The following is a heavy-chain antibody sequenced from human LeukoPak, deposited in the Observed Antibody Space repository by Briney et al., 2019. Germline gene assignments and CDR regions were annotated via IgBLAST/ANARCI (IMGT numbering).Heavy chain of an antibody. CDR1: GFTFSSYG. Sequence: GGSLRLSCAASGFTFSSYGMHWVRQAPGKGLEWVAFIRYDGSNKYYADSVKGRLTISRDNSKNTLYLQMNSLRAEDTAVYYCAKDFGRYCSSTSCYNGDYWGQGTLVTVSS. D-gene: IGHD2-2*02. CDR2: IRYDGSNK. CDR3: AKDFGRYCSSTSCYNGDY. J-gene: IGHJ4*02. V-gene: IGHV3-30*02.